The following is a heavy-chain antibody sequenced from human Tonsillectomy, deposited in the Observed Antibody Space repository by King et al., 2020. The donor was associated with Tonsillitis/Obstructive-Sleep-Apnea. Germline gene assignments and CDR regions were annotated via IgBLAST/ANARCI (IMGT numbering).Heavy chain of an antibody. J-gene: IGHJ6*02. Sequence: VQLQESGPGLVKPSQTLSLTCTVSGGSVSSGSYYWSWVRQHPGRGLEWIGNIYDSGSNYYNPSLKSRVIISVDTPKNQFSLKLSSVTAADTAVYYCARDRDGMDVWGQGTTVTVSS. CDR3: ARDRDGMDV. CDR2: IYDSGSN. CDR1: GGSVSSGSYY. D-gene: IGHD5-24*01. V-gene: IGHV4-31*03.